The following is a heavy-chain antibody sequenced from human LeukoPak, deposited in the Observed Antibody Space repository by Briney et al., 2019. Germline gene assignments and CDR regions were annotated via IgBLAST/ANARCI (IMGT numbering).Heavy chain of an antibody. CDR3: ARRGIAVDGTLRNWIAP. CDR1: GVSIISDNYY. J-gene: IGHJ5*02. V-gene: IGHV4-31*03. D-gene: IGHD6-19*01. CDR2: IYYSENT. Sequence: SQTLSLTCSVSGVSIISDNYYWNGIRQRPGKGVEWIGHIYYSENTYFHPSLKSRVTLSVETSQNQFSLDLRSAIAAGTAVCFCARRGIAVDGTLRNWIAPWGQRTLVTASP.